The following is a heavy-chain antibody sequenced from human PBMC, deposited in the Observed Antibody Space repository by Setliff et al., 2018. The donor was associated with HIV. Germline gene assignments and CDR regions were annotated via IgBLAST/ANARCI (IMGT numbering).Heavy chain of an antibody. Sequence: SETLSLTCTVSGGSISSSSYYWGWVRQPPGKGLEWIGTIYYSGSTYYNPSLRSRVTISVDTSRNQFSLRLSSVTAADTAFYYCARHNPASVPASSPDYWGQGTLGTVSS. CDR3: ARHNPASVPASSPDY. J-gene: IGHJ4*02. CDR1: GGSISSSSYY. CDR2: IYYSGST. V-gene: IGHV4-39*01. D-gene: IGHD2-2*01.